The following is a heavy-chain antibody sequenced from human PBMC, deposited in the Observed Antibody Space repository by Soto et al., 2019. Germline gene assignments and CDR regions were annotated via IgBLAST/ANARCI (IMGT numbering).Heavy chain of an antibody. CDR3: AREPNYFDY. CDR2: ISAYNGNT. J-gene: IGHJ4*02. CDR1: GYTFTSYG. V-gene: IGHV1-18*03. Sequence: QVQLVQSGAEVKKPGASVKVSCKASGYTFTSYGISWVRQAPGQGLEWMGWISAYNGNTKYAQKLQGRVTMTTDTSPSTSYMEPRSLRSDDMAVYYCAREPNYFDYWGQGTLVTVSS.